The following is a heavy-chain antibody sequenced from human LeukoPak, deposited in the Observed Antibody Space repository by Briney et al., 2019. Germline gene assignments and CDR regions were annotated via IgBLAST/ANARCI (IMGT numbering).Heavy chain of an antibody. V-gene: IGHV3-74*03. D-gene: IGHD2/OR15-2a*01. J-gene: IGHJ4*02. Sequence: GGSLSLSCAASGFAFSVSWMHWVRQAPGKGLVWVSVIKSDGSGTAYADSVKGRFTISRDNAKNTVYLRMNSLRDEDTAVYYCAKDYFGSLEYWGQGTLVTVSS. CDR2: IKSDGSGT. CDR1: GFAFSVSW. CDR3: AKDYFGSLEY.